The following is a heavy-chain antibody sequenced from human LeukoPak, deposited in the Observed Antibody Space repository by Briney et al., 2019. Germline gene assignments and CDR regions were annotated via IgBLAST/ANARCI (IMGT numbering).Heavy chain of an antibody. CDR1: GDSVSSNSAA. CDR2: TYYRSKWYN. Sequence: SQTLSLTCAISGDSVSSNSAAWNWIRQSPSRGLEWLGRTYYRSKWYNDYAVSVKSRITTNPDTSKNQFSLQLNSVTPEDTAVYYCAREAYYYDSSGYYYQSGIGYWGQGTLVTVSS. J-gene: IGHJ4*02. CDR3: AREAYYYDSSGYYYQSGIGY. V-gene: IGHV6-1*01. D-gene: IGHD3-22*01.